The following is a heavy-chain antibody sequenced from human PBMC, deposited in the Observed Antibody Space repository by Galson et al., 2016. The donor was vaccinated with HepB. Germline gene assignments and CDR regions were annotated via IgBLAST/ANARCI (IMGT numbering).Heavy chain of an antibody. CDR1: GYTFTSYV. J-gene: IGHJ4*02. D-gene: IGHD6-13*01. CDR2: INAGNGNT. V-gene: IGHV1-3*01. Sequence: SVKVSCKASGYTFTSYVMHWVRQAPGQRLEWMGWINAGNGNTKYSQKFQGRVTITRDTSASTAYMELSSLRSEDTAVFYCVRDIDIAAGSNWGQGTLVTVSS. CDR3: VRDIDIAAGSN.